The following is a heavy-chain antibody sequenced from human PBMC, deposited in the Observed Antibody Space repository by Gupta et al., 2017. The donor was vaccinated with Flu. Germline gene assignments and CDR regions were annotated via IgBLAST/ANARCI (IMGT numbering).Heavy chain of an antibody. CDR2: ISSNGGST. D-gene: IGHD4-17*01. V-gene: IGHV3-64*01. CDR3: ARDHRTDGDYDLIFDY. J-gene: IGHJ4*02. Sequence: EVPLVESGGGLVQPGGSLRLSCAASGFTFSSYAMHLVRQAPGKGLEYVSAISSNGGSTYYANSVKGRFTIPRDNSKNTLYLQMGSLRAEDMAVYYCARDHRTDGDYDLIFDYWGQGTLVTVSS. CDR1: GFTFSSYA.